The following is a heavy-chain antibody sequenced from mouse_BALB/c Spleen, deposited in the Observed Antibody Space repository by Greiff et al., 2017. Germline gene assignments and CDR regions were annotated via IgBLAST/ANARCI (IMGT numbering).Heavy chain of an antibody. V-gene: IGHV5-6-4*01. CDR1: GFTFSSYT. J-gene: IGHJ2*01. Sequence: DVQRVESGGGLVKPGGSLKLSCAASGFTFSSYTMSCVRQTPEKRLEWVATISSGGSYTYYPDSVKGRFTISRDKAKKTLYLQMSSLKGEDTAMYYSTRDDGYYFGGWGRGTTLTVCS. CDR2: ISSGGSYT. D-gene: IGHD1-1*01. CDR3: TRDDGYYFGG.